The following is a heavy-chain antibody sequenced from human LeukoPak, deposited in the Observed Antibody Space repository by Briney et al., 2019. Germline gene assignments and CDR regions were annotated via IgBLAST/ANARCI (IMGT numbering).Heavy chain of an antibody. Sequence: SETLSLTCTVSGGSISSSSYYWGWIRQPPGKGLEWIGSIYYSGSTYYNPSLKSRVTISVDTSKNQFSLKLSSVTAADTAVYYCARAARTLRWLQLRGGSDYWGQGTLVTVSS. V-gene: IGHV4-39*07. CDR1: GGSISSSSYY. CDR2: IYYSGST. D-gene: IGHD5-24*01. J-gene: IGHJ4*02. CDR3: ARAARTLRWLQLRGGSDY.